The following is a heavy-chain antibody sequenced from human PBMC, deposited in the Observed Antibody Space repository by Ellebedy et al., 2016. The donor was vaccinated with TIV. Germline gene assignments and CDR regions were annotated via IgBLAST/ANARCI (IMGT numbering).Heavy chain of an antibody. J-gene: IGHJ6*02. Sequence: ASVKVSCXASGGTFSSYAISWVRQAPGQGLEWMGWISAYNGNTNYAQKLQGRVTMTTDTSTSTAYMELSSLRSEDTAVYYCARDKVVPAAMNYYYGMDVWGQGTTVTVSS. D-gene: IGHD2-2*01. V-gene: IGHV1-18*01. CDR3: ARDKVVPAAMNYYYGMDV. CDR1: GGTFSSYA. CDR2: ISAYNGNT.